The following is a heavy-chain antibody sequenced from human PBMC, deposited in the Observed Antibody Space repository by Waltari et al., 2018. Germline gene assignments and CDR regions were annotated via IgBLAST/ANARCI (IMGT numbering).Heavy chain of an antibody. CDR3: ARVGLAARAYYYYYGMDV. D-gene: IGHD6-6*01. J-gene: IGHJ6*02. CDR1: GYTFTSYA. CDR2: INAGNGNT. Sequence: QVQLVQSGAEVKKPGASVKVSCKASGYTFTSYAMHWVRQAPGQRLEWMGWINAGNGNTKYSQKFQGRVTITRDTSASTAYMELSSLRSEDTAVYYCARVGLAARAYYYYYGMDVWGQGTTVTVSS. V-gene: IGHV1-3*01.